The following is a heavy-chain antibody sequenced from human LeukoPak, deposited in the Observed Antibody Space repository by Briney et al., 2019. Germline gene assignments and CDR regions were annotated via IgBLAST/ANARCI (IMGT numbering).Heavy chain of an antibody. CDR3: ARDVPNYDILTGYFY. Sequence: GGSLRLSCAASGFGFTSHGMNWVRQAPGKGLEWVAFIRYDGGNKYYADPVKGRFTISRDNAKNTLYLQMNSLRAEDTAVYYCARDVPNYDILTGYFYWGQGTLVTVSS. CDR1: GFGFTSHG. D-gene: IGHD3-9*01. J-gene: IGHJ4*02. CDR2: IRYDGGNK. V-gene: IGHV3-30*02.